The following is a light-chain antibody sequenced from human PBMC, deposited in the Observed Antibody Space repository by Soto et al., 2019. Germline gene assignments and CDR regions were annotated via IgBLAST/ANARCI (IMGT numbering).Light chain of an antibody. CDR3: TSYTTSSTYV. CDR1: SSDVGAYNY. CDR2: DVA. V-gene: IGLV2-14*03. Sequence: QSVLTQPASVSGSPGQSITISCTGTSSDVGAYNYVSWYQQHPGKAPELLIYDVANRPSGVSNRFSASKSGNTASLTISGLQAEDEANYYCTSYTTSSTYVFGTGTKLTVL. J-gene: IGLJ1*01.